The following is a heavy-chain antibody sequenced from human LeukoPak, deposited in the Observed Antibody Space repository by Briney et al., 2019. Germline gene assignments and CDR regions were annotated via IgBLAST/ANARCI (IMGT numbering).Heavy chain of an antibody. CDR2: IYYSGST. J-gene: IGHJ4*02. V-gene: IGHV4-59*01. CDR1: GGSISSYY. CDR3: ARGASGYSYG. Sequence: SETLSLTCTVSGGSISSYYWSWIRQPPGKGLEWIGYIYYSGSTNYNPSLKSRVTISIDTSKNQFSLNLNSVTAADTAVYYRARGASGYSYGWGQGTLVTVSS. D-gene: IGHD5-18*01.